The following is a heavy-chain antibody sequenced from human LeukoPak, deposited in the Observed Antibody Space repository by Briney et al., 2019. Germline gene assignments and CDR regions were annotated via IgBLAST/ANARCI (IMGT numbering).Heavy chain of an antibody. J-gene: IGHJ4*02. CDR1: GGSISSYY. Sequence: SETLSLTCTVSGGSISSYYWGWIRQPAGKGLEWIGRIYTSGSTNYNPSLKSRVTMSVDTSKNQFSLKLSSVTAADTAVYYCAREDIVVVPAALDYWGQGTLVTVSS. CDR3: AREDIVVVPAALDY. V-gene: IGHV4-4*07. D-gene: IGHD2-2*01. CDR2: IYTSGST.